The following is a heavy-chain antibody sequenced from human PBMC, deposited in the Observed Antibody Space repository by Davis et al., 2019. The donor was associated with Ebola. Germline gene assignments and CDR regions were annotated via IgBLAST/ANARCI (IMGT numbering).Heavy chain of an antibody. CDR1: TGTFSGHY. J-gene: IGHJ5*02. Sequence: SETLSLTCAVYTGTFSGHYCRCIRQSPGKGPEWIGETSHSGNTKSNPSLKSRVTISVDTSKNQFSLKLSSVTAADTAVYYCEGGRDYTWWFDPRGQGTLVTVAS. D-gene: IGHD4-11*01. CDR2: TSHSGNT. V-gene: IGHV4-34*01. CDR3: EGGRDYTWWFDP.